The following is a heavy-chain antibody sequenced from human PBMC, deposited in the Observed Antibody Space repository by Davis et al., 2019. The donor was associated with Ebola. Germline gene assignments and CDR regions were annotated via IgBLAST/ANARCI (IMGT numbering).Heavy chain of an antibody. V-gene: IGHV3-73*01. CDR2: IRSKANSYAT. J-gene: IGHJ4*02. Sequence: GESLKISCAASGFTFSNAWMNWVRQAPGKGLEWVGRIRSKANSYATAYAASVKGRFTISRDDSKNTAYLQMNSLKTEDTAVYYCSTTTSYFDYWGQGTLVTVSS. D-gene: IGHD1-14*01. CDR1: GFTFSNAW. CDR3: STTTSYFDY.